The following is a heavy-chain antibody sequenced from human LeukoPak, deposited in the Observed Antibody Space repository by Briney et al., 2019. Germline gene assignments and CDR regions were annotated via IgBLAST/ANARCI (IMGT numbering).Heavy chain of an antibody. Sequence: SETLSLTCTVSGGSISSSSYYWGWIRQPPGKGLEWIGSLYYSGSTYYNPSLKSRVTISVDTSKNQFSLKLSSVTAADTAVYYCARRRDGYYYGSGSPKQYYFDYWGQGTLVTVSS. V-gene: IGHV4-39*01. D-gene: IGHD3-10*01. J-gene: IGHJ4*02. CDR2: LYYSGST. CDR1: GGSISSSSYY. CDR3: ARRRDGYYYGSGSPKQYYFDY.